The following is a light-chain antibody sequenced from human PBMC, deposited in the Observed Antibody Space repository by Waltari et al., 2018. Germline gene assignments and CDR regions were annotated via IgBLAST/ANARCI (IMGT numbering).Light chain of an antibody. V-gene: IGLV3-21*01. CDR3: QVWDANTDPGV. CDR1: NIESKS. J-gene: IGLJ1*01. CDR2: YDS. Sequence: SYVLTQPPSVSVAPGETARLTCGGNNIESKSVHWYRQRPGQAPVLVISYDSDRPSGVPDRVSGSNSGNTATLTISRVEAGDEADYCCQVWDANTDPGVFGTGTEVTVL.